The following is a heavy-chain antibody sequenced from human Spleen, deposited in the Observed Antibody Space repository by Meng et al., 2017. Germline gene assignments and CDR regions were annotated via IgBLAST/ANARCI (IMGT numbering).Heavy chain of an antibody. Sequence: SETLSLTCTVSGGSISSGSYYWTWIRQPPGKGLEWIGFIYHNGDTNYNPSLKSRVTISVDTSKNQFSLKLSSVTAADTAVYYCARGNDYWGQGTRVTVSS. J-gene: IGHJ4*02. CDR1: GGSISSGSYY. CDR2: IYHNGDT. V-gene: IGHV4-61*01. CDR3: ARGNDY.